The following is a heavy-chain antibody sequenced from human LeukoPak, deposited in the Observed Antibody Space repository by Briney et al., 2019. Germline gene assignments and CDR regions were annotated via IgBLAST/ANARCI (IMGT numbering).Heavy chain of an antibody. J-gene: IGHJ3*02. D-gene: IGHD2-2*01. Sequence: PSETLSLTCTVSGGSVSSYYWSWIRRPPGRGLEWITYLSHSGSSDSNPSLTSRVTTLVDTSKNQFSLKLTSVTAADTAVYYCARARYANAWYAFDIWGHGTMVTVSS. CDR2: LSHSGSS. CDR3: ARARYANAWYAFDI. CDR1: GGSVSSYY. V-gene: IGHV4-59*02.